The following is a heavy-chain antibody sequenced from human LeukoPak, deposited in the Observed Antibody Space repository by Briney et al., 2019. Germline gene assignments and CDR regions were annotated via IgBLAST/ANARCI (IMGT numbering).Heavy chain of an antibody. V-gene: IGHV4-39*01. CDR2: IYYSGST. CDR3: APTRRGQEYFDY. D-gene: IGHD3-10*01. Sequence: PSETLSLTCTVSGGSISSSSYYWGWIRQPLGKGLEWIGSIYYSGSTYYNPSLKSRVTISVDTSKNQFSLKLSSVTAADTAVYYCAPTRRGQEYFDYWGQGTLVTVSS. J-gene: IGHJ4*02. CDR1: GGSISSSSYY.